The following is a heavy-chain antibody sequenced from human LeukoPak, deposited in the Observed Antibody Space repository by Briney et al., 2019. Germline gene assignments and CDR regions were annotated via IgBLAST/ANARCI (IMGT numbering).Heavy chain of an antibody. CDR1: GASFTGYY. CDR3: ARELELRY. J-gene: IGHJ4*02. V-gene: IGHV4-34*01. D-gene: IGHD1-7*01. Sequence: SEALSLTCDVYGASFTGYYWSWIRQSPGKGLEWIGEMNQRGSMNYNPSLKSRVTISVDRSKNQFSLKLSSVTAADTAVYYCARELELRYWGQGTLVTVSS. CDR2: MNQRGSM.